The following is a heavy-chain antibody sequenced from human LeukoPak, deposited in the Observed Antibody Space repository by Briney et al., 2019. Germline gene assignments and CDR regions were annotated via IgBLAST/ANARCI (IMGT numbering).Heavy chain of an antibody. D-gene: IGHD3-3*01. CDR1: EYTFTGYY. CDR2: INPNSGDT. CDR3: ARVDYDFWSGYYWN. Sequence: ASVKVSCKASEYTFTGYYMHWMRQAPGQGLEWMGWINPNSGDTNYAQKFQGRVTMTRDTSISTAYMELSRLRSDDTAVYYCARVDYDFWSGYYWNWGQGTLVTVSS. V-gene: IGHV1-2*02. J-gene: IGHJ4*02.